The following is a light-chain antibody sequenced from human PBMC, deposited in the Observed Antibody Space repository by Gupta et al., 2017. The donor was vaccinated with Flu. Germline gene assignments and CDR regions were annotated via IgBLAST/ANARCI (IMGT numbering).Light chain of an antibody. V-gene: IGLV1-36*01. CDR3: ASWDDSRNGWV. Sequence: QSVLTQPPSVSAAPGPRVTIHSFGSNSNIGNNAVHWYQQFPGKSPNLLIYYDNRGSAGVADRFSGSKYGTSASLAISGLQAQDEADYYCASWDDSRNGWVFGGGTKLTVL. CDR2: YDN. CDR1: NSNIGNNA. J-gene: IGLJ3*02.